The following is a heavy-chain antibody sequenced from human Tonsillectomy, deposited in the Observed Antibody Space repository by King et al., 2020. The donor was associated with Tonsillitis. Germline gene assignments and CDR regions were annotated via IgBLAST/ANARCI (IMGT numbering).Heavy chain of an antibody. V-gene: IGHV3-48*03. J-gene: IGHJ3*02. CDR2: ISSSGSTI. CDR1: GFTFSSYE. D-gene: IGHD3-22*01. CDR3: AREGIDYYDSSGYYRVDAFDS. Sequence: QLVQSGGGLVQPGGSLRLSCAASGFTFSSYEMNWVRQAPGKGLEWGSYISSSGSTIYYADSVKGRFTISRDNAKNSLCLQMNSLRAEDTAGYYCAREGIDYYDSSGYYRVDAFDSWGQGTMVTVSS.